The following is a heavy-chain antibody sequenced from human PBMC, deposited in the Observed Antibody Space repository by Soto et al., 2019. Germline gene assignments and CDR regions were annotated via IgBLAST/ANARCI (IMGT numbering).Heavy chain of an antibody. CDR1: GGSISSGDYY. V-gene: IGHV4-30-4*01. CDR3: ARESWAPYYDFWSGSNYYYYGMDV. Sequence: SETLSLTCTVSGGSISSGDYYWSWIRQPPGKGLEWIGYIYYSGSTYYNPSLKSRVTISVDTSKNQFSLKLSSVTAADTAVYYCARESWAPYYDFWSGSNYYYYGMDVWGQGTTVTVSS. CDR2: IYYSGST. J-gene: IGHJ6*02. D-gene: IGHD3-3*01.